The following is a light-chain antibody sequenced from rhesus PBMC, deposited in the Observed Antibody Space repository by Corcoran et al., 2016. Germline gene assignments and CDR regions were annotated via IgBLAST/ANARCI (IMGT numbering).Light chain of an antibody. V-gene: IGLV2S9*01. Sequence: QSALTQPPSVSKSLGQSVTISCTGTSSDIGGYNDVSWYLQYPDRAPRLLIFDVNKRPSGVSDRFSGSKSANTASLTISGLQAEDEADYYCCSYRTGSAYIFGTGTRLTVL. CDR2: DVN. J-gene: IGLJ1*01. CDR1: SSDIGGYND. CDR3: CSYRTGSAYI.